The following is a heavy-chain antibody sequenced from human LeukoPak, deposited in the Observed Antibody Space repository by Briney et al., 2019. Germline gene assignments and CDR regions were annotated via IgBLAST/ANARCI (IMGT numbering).Heavy chain of an antibody. V-gene: IGHV3-53*01. CDR3: AKTDLLDYADY. CDR2: IYSGGST. J-gene: IGHJ4*02. Sequence: QPGGSLRLSCAASGFTVSSNYMSWVRQAPGKGLEWVSVIYSGGSTYYADSVKGRFTISRDNSKNTLYLQVNSLRAEDTAVYYCAKTDLLDYADYWGQGTLVIVSS. D-gene: IGHD2-21*01. CDR1: GFTVSSNY.